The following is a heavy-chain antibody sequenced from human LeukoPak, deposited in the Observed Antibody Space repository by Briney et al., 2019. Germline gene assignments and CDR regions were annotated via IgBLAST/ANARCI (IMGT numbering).Heavy chain of an antibody. D-gene: IGHD4-11*01. V-gene: IGHV3-7*03. J-gene: IGHJ6*04. Sequence: GGSRRLSCPASGFTFSSYWMSWVRQAPGKGPEWVANIKQDGSEKYYVDSVKGRFTISRDNAKNSLYLQMNSLRAEDTAVYYCARRLGAYYYYGMDVWGKGTTVTVSS. CDR1: GFTFSSYW. CDR3: ARRLGAYYYYGMDV. CDR2: IKQDGSEK.